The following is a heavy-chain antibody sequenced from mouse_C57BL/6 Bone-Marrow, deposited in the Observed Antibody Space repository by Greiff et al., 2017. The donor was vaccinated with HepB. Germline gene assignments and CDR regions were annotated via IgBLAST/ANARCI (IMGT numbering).Heavy chain of an antibody. J-gene: IGHJ3*01. D-gene: IGHD2-14*01. V-gene: IGHV5-4*03. Sequence: EVKVVESGGGLVKPGGSLKLSCSATGFTFSSYAMSWFRQTPEKRLEWVATFKDGGSYTYYPDTVKGRFTISRDNAKNNLYLQMSNLKSEDTAMSHCASPSDYREAWFAYWGKGTLVTVSA. CDR3: ASPSDYREAWFAY. CDR1: GFTFSSYA. CDR2: FKDGGSYT.